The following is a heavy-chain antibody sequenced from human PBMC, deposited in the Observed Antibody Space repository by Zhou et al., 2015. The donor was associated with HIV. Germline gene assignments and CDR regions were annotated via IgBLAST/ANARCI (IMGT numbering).Heavy chain of an antibody. J-gene: IGHJ2*01. V-gene: IGHV1-69*12. CDR3: AREHSPSFDFKTRFFDL. CDR2: IVPTLETT. Sequence: QVQLVQSGAEVKKPGSSVKVSCKTSGGTFSDYSINWVRQAPGQGLEWMGAIVPTLETTNYAPKFQGRLIITADESTSTAYMELTGLRPEDTSIYFCAREHSPSFDFKTRFFDLWGRGTLVTVSA. D-gene: IGHD2/OR15-2a*01. CDR1: GGTFSDYS.